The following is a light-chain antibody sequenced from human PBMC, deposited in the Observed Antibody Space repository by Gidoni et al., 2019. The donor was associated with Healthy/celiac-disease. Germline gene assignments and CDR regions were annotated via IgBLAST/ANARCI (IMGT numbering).Light chain of an antibody. CDR3: QQYGSSPLT. CDR2: GAS. Sequence: EIVLTQSPGTLSLSPGERATLSCRASPSVSSSYLAWYQQKPGQAPSLLIYGASSRATGIPDRFSGSGSGTDFTLTISRLEPEDFAVYYCQQYGSSPLTFGQGTKVEIK. J-gene: IGKJ1*01. V-gene: IGKV3-20*01. CDR1: PSVSSSY.